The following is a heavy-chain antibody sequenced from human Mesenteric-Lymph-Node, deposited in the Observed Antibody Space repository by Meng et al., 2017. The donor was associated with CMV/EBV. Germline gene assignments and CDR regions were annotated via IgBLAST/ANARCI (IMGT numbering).Heavy chain of an antibody. CDR1: GYTFTSYY. CDR3: ARAYIVRGSYYGMDV. V-gene: IGHV1-46*01. J-gene: IGHJ6*02. D-gene: IGHD2-8*01. CDR2: INPSGGST. Sequence: ASVKVSCKASGYTFTSYYMHWVRQAPGQGLEWMGIINPSGGSTSYAQKFQGRVTMTRDTFTSTVYMELSSLRSEDTAVYYCARAYIVRGSYYGMDVWGQGTTVTVSS.